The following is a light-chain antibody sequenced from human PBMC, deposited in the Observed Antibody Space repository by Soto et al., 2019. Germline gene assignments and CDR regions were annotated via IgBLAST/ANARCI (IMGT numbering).Light chain of an antibody. Sequence: EIVLTQSTATLSLSPGERATLSCRASQSVSSSYFAWYQQKPGQAPRLLIYGASSRATGIPDSFSGSGSGTDFTLTIIRLEPQDFAVYYCQQYGSSPPLTFGGGTKVEIK. J-gene: IGKJ4*01. CDR1: QSVSSSY. V-gene: IGKV3-20*01. CDR3: QQYGSSPPLT. CDR2: GAS.